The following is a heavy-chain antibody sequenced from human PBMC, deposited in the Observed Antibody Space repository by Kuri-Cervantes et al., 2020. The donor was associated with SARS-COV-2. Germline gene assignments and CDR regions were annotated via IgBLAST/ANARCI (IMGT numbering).Heavy chain of an antibody. V-gene: IGHV3-21*01. J-gene: IGHJ6*02. CDR2: ISSSSSYI. CDR3: ASVTGYSYAYGLDV. D-gene: IGHD5-12*01. Sequence: ETLSLTCAASGFTFSSYSMNWVRQAPGKGLEWVSSISSSSSYIYYADSVKGRFTISRDNAKNSLYLQMKTVRADDTAVYYCASVTGYSYAYGLDVWGQGTTVTVAS. CDR1: GFTFSSYS.